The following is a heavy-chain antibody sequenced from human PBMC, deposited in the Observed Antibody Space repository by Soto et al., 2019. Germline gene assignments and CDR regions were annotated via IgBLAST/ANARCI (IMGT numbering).Heavy chain of an antibody. J-gene: IGHJ6*02. CDR1: GYSFSTYG. Sequence: QVQLVQSAGEVKEPGASLKVACKASGYSFSTYGISWVRQAPGQGLEWMGWISTSNGYTNYAQKFQGRVSMTTDTSTNTAYREVRRLRSDDTAVYFCARDRSGALWEWAPSDSYGMDVWGQGTSVTVSS. D-gene: IGHD3-3*01. CDR3: ARDRSGALWEWAPSDSYGMDV. V-gene: IGHV1-18*01. CDR2: ISTSNGYT.